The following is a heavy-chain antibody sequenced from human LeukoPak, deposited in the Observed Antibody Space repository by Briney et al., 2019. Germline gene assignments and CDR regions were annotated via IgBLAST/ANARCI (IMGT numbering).Heavy chain of an antibody. CDR3: AKDAHYGDYGGYFDY. D-gene: IGHD4-17*01. Sequence: GGSLRLSCAASGFTFDDYAMHWVRHAPGKGLEWVSGISWNSGSIGYADSVKGRFTISRDNAKNSLYLQMNSLRAEDTALYYCAKDAHYGDYGGYFDYWGQGILVTVST. V-gene: IGHV3-9*01. J-gene: IGHJ4*02. CDR2: ISWNSGSI. CDR1: GFTFDDYA.